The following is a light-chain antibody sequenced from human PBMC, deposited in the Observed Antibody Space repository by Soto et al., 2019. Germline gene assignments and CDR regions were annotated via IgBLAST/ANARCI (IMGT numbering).Light chain of an antibody. Sequence: QSARTQPASVSGSPGQSITISCTGTSSDVGGYNYVSWYQQHPGKAPKLMIYEVSNRPSGVSNRFSGSKSGNTASLTISGLQAEDEADYYCSSYTSSTPVVFGGGTQLTVL. CDR1: SSDVGGYNY. V-gene: IGLV2-14*01. J-gene: IGLJ2*01. CDR2: EVS. CDR3: SSYTSSTPVV.